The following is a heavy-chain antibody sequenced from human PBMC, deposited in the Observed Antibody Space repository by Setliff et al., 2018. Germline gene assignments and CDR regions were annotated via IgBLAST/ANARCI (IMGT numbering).Heavy chain of an antibody. CDR1: GGSISSYY. CDR3: ARDMVRGALGYYYYGMDV. J-gene: IGHJ6*02. CDR2: IYYSGST. V-gene: IGHV4-59*01. D-gene: IGHD3-10*01. Sequence: PSETLSLTCTVSGGSISSYYWGWIRQPPGKGLEWIGYIYYSGSTNYNPSLKSRVTISVDTSKNQFSLKLSSVTAADTAVYYCARDMVRGALGYYYYGMDVWGQGTTVTVSS.